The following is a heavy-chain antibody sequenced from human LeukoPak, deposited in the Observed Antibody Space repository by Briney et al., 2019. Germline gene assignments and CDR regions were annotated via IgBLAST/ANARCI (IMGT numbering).Heavy chain of an antibody. CDR2: ISTDGSTR. CDR1: GFTFTNYW. J-gene: IGHJ4*01. Sequence: GGSLRLSCAASGFTFTNYWMHWVRQGQGKGLVWVSRISTDGSTRHYADSVKGRFTISRDNSKNMMYLQMNSLRAEDTAVYHCASASSHRIAAGGDYWGHGTLVTVSS. D-gene: IGHD6-13*01. V-gene: IGHV3-74*01. CDR3: ASASSHRIAAGGDY.